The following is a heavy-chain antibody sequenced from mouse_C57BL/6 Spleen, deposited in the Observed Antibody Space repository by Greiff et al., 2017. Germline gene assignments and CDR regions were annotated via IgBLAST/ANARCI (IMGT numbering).Heavy chain of an antibody. V-gene: IGHV5-17*01. CDR2: ISSGSSTI. J-gene: IGHJ4*01. D-gene: IGHD1-1*01. CDR1: GFTFSDYG. CDR3: VRAVVAYYYAMDD. Sequence: EVQLVESGGGLVKPGGSLKLSCAASGFTFSDYGMHWVRQAPEKGLEWVAYISSGSSTIYYADTVKGRFTISSDNAKNTLFLQMTVLRSEVMAMYNCVRAVVAYYYAMDDWGQGTSVTVSS.